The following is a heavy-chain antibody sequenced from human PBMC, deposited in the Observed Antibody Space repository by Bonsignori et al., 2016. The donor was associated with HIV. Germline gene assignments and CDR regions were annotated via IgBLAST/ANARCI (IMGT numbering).Heavy chain of an antibody. J-gene: IGHJ5*01. V-gene: IGHV1-18*01. D-gene: IGHD6-19*01. Sequence: WVRQAPGQGLEWMGWISTYNGHTSYGQRFQGRVTLTTDTSTTTAYMELRSLRSDDTAVYYCARSEGGWSFDRLDSWGQGTLVTVSS. CDR3: ARSEGGWSFDRLDS. CDR2: ISTYNGHT.